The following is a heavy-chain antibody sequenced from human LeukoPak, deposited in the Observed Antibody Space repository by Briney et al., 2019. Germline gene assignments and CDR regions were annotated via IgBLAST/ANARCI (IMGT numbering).Heavy chain of an antibody. V-gene: IGHV5-51*01. CDR3: AAALSSSHPGDCAY. CDR1: RYIFSNYW. Sequence: GESLKISCKGSRYIFSNYWICWVRQMPGKDLEWMGIIYPGDSDTRYRPSFQGQVTISVDKSISTAYLQWSSLKASDSAMYYCAAALSSSHPGDCAYWVQGTLVTVSS. D-gene: IGHD2-15*01. J-gene: IGHJ4*02. CDR2: IYPGDSDT.